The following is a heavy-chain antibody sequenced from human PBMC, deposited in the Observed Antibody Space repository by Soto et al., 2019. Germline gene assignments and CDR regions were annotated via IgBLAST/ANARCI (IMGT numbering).Heavy chain of an antibody. CDR2: INAGNGNT. CDR1: GYTFTSYA. D-gene: IGHD6-13*01. CDR3: ATARFEDISRWKPWDY. J-gene: IGHJ4*02. V-gene: IGHV1-3*01. Sequence: QVQLVQSGAEVKKPGASVKVSCKASGYTFTSYAMHWVRQAPGQRLEWMGWINAGNGNTKYSKKFQGRVTISRDTSASTAYMELSSLRSEDTAVYYCATARFEDISRWKPWDYWGQGTLVTVSS.